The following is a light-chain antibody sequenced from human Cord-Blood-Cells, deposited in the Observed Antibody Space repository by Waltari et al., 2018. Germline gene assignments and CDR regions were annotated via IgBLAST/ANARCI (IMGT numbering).Light chain of an antibody. V-gene: IGLV2-23*02. CDR3: CSYAGSSV. Sequence: QSALTQPASVSGSPGQSITISCTGTSRDVGSYNLVSWYQQHPGKAPKLMIYEVSKRPSGVSNRFSGSKSGNTASLTISGLQAEDEADYYCCSYAGSSVFGTGTKVTVL. CDR2: EVS. J-gene: IGLJ1*01. CDR1: SRDVGSYNL.